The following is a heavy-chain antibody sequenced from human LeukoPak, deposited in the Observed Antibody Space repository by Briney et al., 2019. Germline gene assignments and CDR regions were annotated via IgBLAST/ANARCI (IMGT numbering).Heavy chain of an antibody. J-gene: IGHJ5*02. Sequence: SETLSLTCTVSGYSISSGYYWGWIRQPPGKGLEWIGTIYHRGSTYYNPSLKSRVTISVDTSKNQFSLKLSSVTAADTAVYYCAREDWFDPWGQGTLVTVSS. CDR1: GYSISSGYY. CDR3: AREDWFDP. CDR2: IYHRGST. V-gene: IGHV4-38-2*02.